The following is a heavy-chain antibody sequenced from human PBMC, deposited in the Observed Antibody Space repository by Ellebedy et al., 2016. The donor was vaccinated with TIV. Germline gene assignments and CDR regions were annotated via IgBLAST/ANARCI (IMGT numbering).Heavy chain of an antibody. D-gene: IGHD5-12*01. J-gene: IGHJ4*02. CDR2: ISSSSSTI. CDR3: ARVRSGYSSDY. CDR1: GFTFSTYS. Sequence: PGGSQRLSCAASGFTFSTYSMNWVRQAPGKGLEWVSYISSSSSTIYYADSVKGRFTISRDNAKNSLYLQMNSLRAEDTAVYYCARVRSGYSSDYWGQGTLVTVSS. V-gene: IGHV3-48*01.